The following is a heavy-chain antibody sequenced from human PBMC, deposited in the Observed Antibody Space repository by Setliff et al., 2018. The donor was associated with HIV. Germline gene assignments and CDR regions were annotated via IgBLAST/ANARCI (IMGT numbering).Heavy chain of an antibody. CDR3: ASSRSLFGEEYFHH. CDR1: GYSISSSYY. CDR2: IYHSGSA. D-gene: IGHD3-10*02. Sequence: SETLSLTCAVSGYSISSSYYWGWIRQPPGKGLEWIGSIYHSGSASHNPSLKSRITISVDTSKNQFSLKLRSVTAADTAVYYCASSRSLFGEEYFHHWGQGTLVTVSS. J-gene: IGHJ1*01. V-gene: IGHV4-38-2*01.